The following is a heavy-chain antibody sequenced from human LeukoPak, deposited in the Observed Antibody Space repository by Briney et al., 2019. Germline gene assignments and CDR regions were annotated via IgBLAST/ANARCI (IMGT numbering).Heavy chain of an antibody. J-gene: IGHJ4*02. Sequence: PGGSLRLSCGASGFTFSSYWMPWVRQAPGKGLVWISRINSDGSTTSYADSVKGRFTISRDNAKNTLYLQMNSLRAEDTAVYYCARGNYYGQDYWGQGTLVTVSS. V-gene: IGHV3-74*01. CDR1: GFTFSSYW. CDR2: INSDGSTT. D-gene: IGHD3-10*01. CDR3: ARGNYYGQDY.